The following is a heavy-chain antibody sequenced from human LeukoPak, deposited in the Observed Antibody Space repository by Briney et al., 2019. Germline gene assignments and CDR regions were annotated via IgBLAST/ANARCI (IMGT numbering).Heavy chain of an antibody. V-gene: IGHV3-72*01. D-gene: IGHD1-26*01. CDR2: ARNKANSHTT. CDR3: ARGPTGSYSNFDY. CDR1: GFTFSDHY. J-gene: IGHJ4*02. Sequence: GGSLRLSCAASGFTFSDHYMDWVRQAPGKGLEWVGRARNKANSHTTEYAASVKGRFTISRDDSKNSLYLQMNSLKTEDTAVYYCARGPTGSYSNFDYWGQGTLVTVSS.